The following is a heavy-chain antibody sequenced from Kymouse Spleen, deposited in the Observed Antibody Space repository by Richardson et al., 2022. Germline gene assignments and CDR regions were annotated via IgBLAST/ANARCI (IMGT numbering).Heavy chain of an antibody. CDR1: GGSFSGYY. CDR2: INHSGST. CDR3: ARDRITGTTSAFDI. V-gene: IGHV4-34*01. D-gene: IGHD1-7*01. J-gene: IGHJ3*02. Sequence: QVQLQQWGAGLLKPSETLSLTCAVYGGSFSGYYWSWIRQPPGKGLEWIGEINHSGSTNYNPSLKSRVTISVDTSKNQFSLKLSSVTAADTAVYYCARDRITGTTSAFDIWGQGTMVTVSS.